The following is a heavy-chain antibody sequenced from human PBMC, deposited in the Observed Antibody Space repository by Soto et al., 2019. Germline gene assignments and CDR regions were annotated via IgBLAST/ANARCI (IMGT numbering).Heavy chain of an antibody. V-gene: IGHV1-69*13. CDR3: ARDNSESNSWWFDP. Sequence: ASVKVSCKASGGTFSSYAISWVRQAPGQGLEWMGGIIPIFGTANYAQKFQGRVTITADESPSTAYMELSSLRSEDTAVYYCARDNSESNSWWFDPWGQGTLVTVSS. J-gene: IGHJ5*02. D-gene: IGHD1-26*01. CDR1: GGTFSSYA. CDR2: IIPIFGTA.